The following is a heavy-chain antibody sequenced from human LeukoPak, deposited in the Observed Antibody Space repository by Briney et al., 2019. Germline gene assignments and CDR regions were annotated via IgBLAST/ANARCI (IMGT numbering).Heavy chain of an antibody. V-gene: IGHV3-23*01. Sequence: QAGGSLRLSCAVSGITLSNYGMSWVRQAPGKGLEWVAGISDSGGRTNYADSVKGRFTISRDNPKNTLYLQMNSLRAEDTAVYYCARDVLSSSFYCYSYRAVWAKGPTYTVPS. D-gene: IGHD6-6*01. CDR1: GITLSNYG. J-gene: IGHJ6*03. CDR2: ISDSGGRT. CDR3: ARDVLSSSFYCYSYRAV.